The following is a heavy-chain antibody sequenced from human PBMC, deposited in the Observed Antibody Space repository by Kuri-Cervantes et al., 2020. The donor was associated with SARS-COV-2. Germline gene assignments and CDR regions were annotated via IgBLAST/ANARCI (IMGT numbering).Heavy chain of an antibody. V-gene: IGHV4-38-2*02. D-gene: IGHD3-10*01. CDR3: ARTIGYYGSGSPSDWFDP. Sequence: SETLSLTCTVSGGSISSGYYWGWIRQPPRKGLEWIGSIYHSGSTYYNPSLKSRVTISVDTSKNQFSLKLSSVTAADTAVYYCARTIGYYGSGSPSDWFDPWGQGTLVTVSS. CDR2: IYHSGST. CDR1: GGSISSGYY. J-gene: IGHJ5*02.